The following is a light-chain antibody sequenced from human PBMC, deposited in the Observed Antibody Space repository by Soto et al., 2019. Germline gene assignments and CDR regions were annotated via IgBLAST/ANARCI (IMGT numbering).Light chain of an antibody. Sequence: DIQMTQSPSSLSASVGDRVTITCRASQGISTYLNWYQQRPGKDPKLLIYAASSLQSGVPSRFSGSGSETHFTLTISSLQPEDFATYSCQQSYSTTWTFGQGTKVEIK. CDR2: AAS. V-gene: IGKV1-39*01. CDR1: QGISTY. J-gene: IGKJ1*01. CDR3: QQSYSTTWT.